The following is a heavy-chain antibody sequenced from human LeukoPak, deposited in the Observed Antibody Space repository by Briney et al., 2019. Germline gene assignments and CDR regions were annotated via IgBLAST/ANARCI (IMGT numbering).Heavy chain of an antibody. D-gene: IGHD3-22*01. CDR2: IWYDGSNK. CDR1: GFTFSSYG. Sequence: GGSLRLSCAASGFTFSSYGMHWVRQAPGKGLEWVAVIWYDGSNKYYADSVKGRFTISRDNSKNTLYLQMNSLRAEDTAVYYCAREGYYDSSGYYSLDYWGQGTLVTVSS. V-gene: IGHV3-33*01. J-gene: IGHJ4*02. CDR3: AREGYYDSSGYYSLDY.